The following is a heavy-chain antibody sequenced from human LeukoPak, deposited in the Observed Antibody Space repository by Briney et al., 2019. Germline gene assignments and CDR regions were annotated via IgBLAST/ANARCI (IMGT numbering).Heavy chain of an antibody. J-gene: IGHJ6*02. CDR3: ARETEYDFWSGYLGYGMDV. V-gene: IGHV3-53*01. CDR1: GFTVSSNY. D-gene: IGHD3-3*01. CDR2: IYSGGST. Sequence: GGSLRLSCAASGFTVSSNYMSWVRQAPGKGLEWVSVIYSGGSTYYADSVKGRFTISRDNAKNSLYLQMNSLRAEDTAVYYCARETEYDFWSGYLGYGMDVWGQGTTVTVSS.